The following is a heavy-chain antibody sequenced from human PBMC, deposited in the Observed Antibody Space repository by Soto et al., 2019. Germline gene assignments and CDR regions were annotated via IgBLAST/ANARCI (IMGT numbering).Heavy chain of an antibody. D-gene: IGHD3-9*01. CDR1: GGSISSYY. CDR2: IYYSGST. J-gene: IGHJ3*02. Sequence: SETLSLTCTVSGGSISSYYWSWIRQPPGKGLEWIGYIYYSGSTNYNPSLKSRVTISVDTSKNQFSLKLSSVTAADTAVYYCARHTSPQYYDILTGYHNDAFDIWGQGTMVTVSS. V-gene: IGHV4-59*08. CDR3: ARHTSPQYYDILTGYHNDAFDI.